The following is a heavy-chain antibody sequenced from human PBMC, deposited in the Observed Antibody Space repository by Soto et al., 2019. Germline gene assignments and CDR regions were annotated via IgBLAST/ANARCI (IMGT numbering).Heavy chain of an antibody. CDR1: GYSFTSYG. CDR2: ISGKNGNP. CDR3: VRIGIFGVVIRPYYMDV. Sequence: QVQLVQSGAEVKKPGASVKVSCKASGYSFTSYGISWVRQAPGQGLEWMGWISGKNGNPKYEQKLQGRVTMTTDTSTSTAYMELRSLRSDDTAVYYCVRIGIFGVVIRPYYMDVWGKGPTVTVSS. J-gene: IGHJ6*03. D-gene: IGHD3-3*01. V-gene: IGHV1-18*01.